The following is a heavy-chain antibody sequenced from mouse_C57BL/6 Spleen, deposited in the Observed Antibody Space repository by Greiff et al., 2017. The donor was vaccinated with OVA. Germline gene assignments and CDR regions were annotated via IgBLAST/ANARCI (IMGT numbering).Heavy chain of an antibody. CDR3: ARNSPPHDGYYEWYFDV. D-gene: IGHD2-3*01. CDR1: GFSLTSYG. J-gene: IGHJ1*03. Sequence: VQVVESGPGLVQPSQSLSITCTVSGFSLTSYGVHWVRQSPGKGLEWLGVIWSGGSTDYNAAFISRLSISKDNSKSQVFFKMNSLQADDTAIYYCARNSPPHDGYYEWYFDVWGTGTTVTVSS. CDR2: IWSGGST. V-gene: IGHV2-2*01.